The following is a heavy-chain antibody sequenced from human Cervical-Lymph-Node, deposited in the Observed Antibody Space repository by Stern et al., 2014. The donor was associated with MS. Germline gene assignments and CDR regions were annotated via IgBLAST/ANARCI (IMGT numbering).Heavy chain of an antibody. CDR3: VRGTGYSSAYHYGMSV. D-gene: IGHD5-18*01. CDR2: LRSGGHT. V-gene: IGHV3-13*01. CDR1: GFTFQAFD. Sequence: EVQLVESGGGLVQPGGSLRLSCVASGFTFQAFDMHWVRQAPGTGLEWVSGLRSGGHTEYSGSVRGRFTISRDIFRDSLFLQMTSLRAGDTAVYYCVRGTGYSSAYHYGMSVWGRGTTVTVSS. J-gene: IGHJ6*02.